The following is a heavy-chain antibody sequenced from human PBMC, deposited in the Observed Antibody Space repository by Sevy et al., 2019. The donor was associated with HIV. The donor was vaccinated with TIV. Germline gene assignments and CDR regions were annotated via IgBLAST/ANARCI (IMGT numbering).Heavy chain of an antibody. V-gene: IGHV3-30*18. CDR3: ANAYSGSYSHSYLYALDV. Sequence: GGSPRLSCTGSGFSFSYYGIHWVRQAPGKGLDWVALISHDGINEYYADSVKGRFTISRDNSKNTVYLEMNRLRNEDTAIYFCANAYSGSYSHSYLYALDVWGQGTTVTVSS. CDR1: GFSFSYYG. D-gene: IGHD1-26*01. CDR2: ISHDGINE. J-gene: IGHJ6*02.